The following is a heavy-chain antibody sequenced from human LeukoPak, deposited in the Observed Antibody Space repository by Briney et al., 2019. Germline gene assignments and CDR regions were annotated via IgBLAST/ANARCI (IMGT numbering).Heavy chain of an antibody. CDR2: MNPNSGNT. V-gene: IGHV1-8*01. D-gene: IGHD5-12*01. Sequence: ASVKVSCKASGYTFTSYDINWVRQATGQGLEWMGWMNPNSGNTGYAQRFQGRVTMTRDTSISTAYMELSSLRSEDTAVYYCARDRGMATITDYWGQGALVTVSS. J-gene: IGHJ4*02. CDR3: ARDRGMATITDY. CDR1: GYTFTSYD.